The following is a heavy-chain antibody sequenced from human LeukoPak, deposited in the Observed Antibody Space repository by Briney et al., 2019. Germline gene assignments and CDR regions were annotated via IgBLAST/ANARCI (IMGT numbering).Heavy chain of an antibody. CDR1: GYTFTSYD. V-gene: IGHV1-8*01. Sequence: ASVKVSCKASGYTFTSYDINWVRQASGQGLEWMGWMNPNSGNTGYAQKFQGRVTMTRNTSISTAYMELSSLRSEDTAVYYCARGGYSSSWYGEYYYYYGMDVWGQGTTVTVSS. CDR3: ARGGYSSSWYGEYYYYYGMDV. CDR2: MNPNSGNT. D-gene: IGHD6-13*01. J-gene: IGHJ6*02.